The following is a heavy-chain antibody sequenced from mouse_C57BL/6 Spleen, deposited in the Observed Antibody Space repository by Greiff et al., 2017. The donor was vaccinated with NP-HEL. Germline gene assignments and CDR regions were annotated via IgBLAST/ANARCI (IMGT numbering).Heavy chain of an antibody. CDR1: GYAFSSYW. V-gene: IGHV1-80*01. Sequence: VQLKQSGAELVKPGASVKISCKASGYAFSSYWMNWVKQRPGKGLEWIGQIYPGDGDTNYNGKSKGKATLTADKSSSTAYMQLSSLTSEDSAVYFCARGGSSFGGAMDYWGQGTSVTFSS. CDR3: ARGGSSFGGAMDY. CDR2: IYPGDGDT. J-gene: IGHJ4*01. D-gene: IGHD1-1*01.